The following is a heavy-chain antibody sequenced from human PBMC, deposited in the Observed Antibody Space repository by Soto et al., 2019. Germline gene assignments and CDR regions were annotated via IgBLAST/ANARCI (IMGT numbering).Heavy chain of an antibody. CDR3: AREGAYCSSTSCYVDY. V-gene: IGHV1-69*08. Sequence: QVQLVQSGAEVKKPGSSVKVSCKASGGTFSSYTISWVRQAPGQGLEWMGRIIPILGIANYAQKFQGRVTITADKSTSTAYMELSSLRSEDTAVYYCAREGAYCSSTSCYVDYWGQGTLVTVSS. CDR2: IIPILGIA. D-gene: IGHD2-2*01. J-gene: IGHJ4*02. CDR1: GGTFSSYT.